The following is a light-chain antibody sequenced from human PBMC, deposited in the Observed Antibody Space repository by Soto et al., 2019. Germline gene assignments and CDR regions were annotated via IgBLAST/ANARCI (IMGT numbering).Light chain of an antibody. J-gene: IGLJ3*02. V-gene: IGLV2-23*01. CDR1: SGDVLSYDG. Sequence: QSVPTQPASVSGSPGQSITISCTGASGDVLSYDGVSWYQQHPGKAPKLILYEGSNRPSGVSNRFSGSKSGHMASLTISGLQAEDEADYYCCLYAYNSGWVFGGGNKLTVL. CDR2: EGS. CDR3: CLYAYNSGWV.